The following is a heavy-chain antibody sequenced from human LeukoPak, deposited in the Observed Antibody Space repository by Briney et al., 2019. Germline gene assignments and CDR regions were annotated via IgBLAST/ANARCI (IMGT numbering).Heavy chain of an antibody. CDR2: VYYTGAS. J-gene: IGHJ4*02. CDR1: GGSISSSSYY. V-gene: IGHV4-39*07. Sequence: SETLSLTCAVSGGSISSSSYYWGWIRQPPGKGLEWIGSVYYTGASYYNPSLKSRVTISIDTSKKHFSLKLTSVTAADTAVYYCARGAPPQNWGQGTLVTVSS. CDR3: ARGAPPQN.